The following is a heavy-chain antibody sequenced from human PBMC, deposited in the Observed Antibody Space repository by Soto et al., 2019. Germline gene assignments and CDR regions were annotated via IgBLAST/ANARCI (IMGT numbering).Heavy chain of an antibody. CDR2: ISGRGDST. Sequence: GGSLRLSCAGSGFIFGHYAMTWVRQAPGKGLEWISAISGRGDSTYYADAVKGRFTISRDNSKNTLYLQMDNLRAEDTAHYFCANGPVVGANYKYYDMDVWGRGTTVTVSS. CDR3: ANGPVVGANYKYYDMDV. J-gene: IGHJ6*02. CDR1: GFIFGHYA. D-gene: IGHD1-26*01. V-gene: IGHV3-23*01.